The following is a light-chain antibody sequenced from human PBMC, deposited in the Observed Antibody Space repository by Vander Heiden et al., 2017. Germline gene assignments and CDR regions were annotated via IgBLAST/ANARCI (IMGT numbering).Light chain of an antibody. CDR1: QYVSSTY. J-gene: IGKJ2*01. CDR3: QQYGTSPYT. Sequence: EVVLPQSPCTLSLSPGERATLFCRTSQYVSSTYLAWYQQAPGQAPRLLIYAASTRATGIPDRFSGSGSGTDFTLTIGRLEPEDFAVYFCQQYGTSPYTFGQGTKLEIK. V-gene: IGKV3-20*01. CDR2: AAS.